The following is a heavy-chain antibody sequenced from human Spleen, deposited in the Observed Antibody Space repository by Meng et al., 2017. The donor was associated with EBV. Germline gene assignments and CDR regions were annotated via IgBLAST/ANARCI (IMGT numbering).Heavy chain of an antibody. CDR2: IYHSGST. Sequence: QVQLQESGPGLGKPSGTPPLTCAVSGGSISSSNWWSWVRQTPGKGLEWIGEIYHSGSTSYNPSLESRVTISVDKSKNQIFLKLRSVTAADTAVYYCAQRERWGLDPWGQGTLVTVSS. J-gene: IGHJ5*02. V-gene: IGHV4-4*02. D-gene: IGHD3-16*01. CDR3: AQRERWGLDP. CDR1: GGSISSSNW.